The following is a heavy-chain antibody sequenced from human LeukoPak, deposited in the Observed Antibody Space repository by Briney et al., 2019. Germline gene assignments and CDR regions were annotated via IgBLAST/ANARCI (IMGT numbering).Heavy chain of an antibody. Sequence: SETLSLTCTVSGGSISSYYWSWIRQPAGKGLEWIGRIYTSGSTTYNPSLKSRVTMSVDTSKNQFSLKLSSVTAADTAVYYCAREAARPSNYYYYMDVWGKGTTVTVSS. CDR2: IYTSGST. D-gene: IGHD6-6*01. CDR3: AREAARPSNYYYYMDV. V-gene: IGHV4-4*07. J-gene: IGHJ6*03. CDR1: GGSISSYY.